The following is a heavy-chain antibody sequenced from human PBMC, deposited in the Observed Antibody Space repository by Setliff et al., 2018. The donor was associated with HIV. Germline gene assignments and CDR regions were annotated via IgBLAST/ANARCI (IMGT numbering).Heavy chain of an antibody. CDR1: GGSFSGDS. J-gene: IGHJ4*02. V-gene: IGHV4-34*01. CDR2: INRSGGT. Sequence: SETLSLTCNVYGGSFSGDSWNWIRQPPGKGLEWIGEINRSGGTKYNPSLKSRVTISVDMSKNHFSLSLTSVTAADTAIYFCARGRQVWFSLDSWGQGTLVTVSS. D-gene: IGHD3-9*01. CDR3: ARGRQVWFSLDS.